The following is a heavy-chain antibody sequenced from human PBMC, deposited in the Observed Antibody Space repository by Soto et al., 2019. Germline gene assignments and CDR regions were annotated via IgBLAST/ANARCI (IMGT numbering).Heavy chain of an antibody. CDR2: MNPKSGYT. CDR1: GYTFSNYD. J-gene: IGHJ4*01. V-gene: IGHV1-8*01. CDR3: ARVRGGVDF. Sequence: QVQLVQSGAEVKKPGTSVRISCKTSGYTFSNYDINWVRQAAGQGLEWMGWMNPKSGYTGSARNFQGRVTMTRDTSMKTAYRELSSLRWGDPAIFYWARVRGGVDFGGKGPLATVSS. D-gene: IGHD3-10*01.